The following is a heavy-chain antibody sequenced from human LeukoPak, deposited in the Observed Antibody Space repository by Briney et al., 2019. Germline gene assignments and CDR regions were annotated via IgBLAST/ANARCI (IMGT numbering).Heavy chain of an antibody. D-gene: IGHD6-13*01. J-gene: IGHJ4*02. CDR1: GGSFSGYY. CDR3: ARIIVGRIAAAGSAVDY. CDR2: INHSGST. V-gene: IGHV4-34*01. Sequence: SETLSLTCAVYGGSFSGYYWSWIRQPPGKGLEWIGEINHSGSTNYNPSLKSRVTISVDTSKNQFSLKLSSVTAADTAVYYCARIIVGRIAAAGSAVDYWGQGTLVTVSS.